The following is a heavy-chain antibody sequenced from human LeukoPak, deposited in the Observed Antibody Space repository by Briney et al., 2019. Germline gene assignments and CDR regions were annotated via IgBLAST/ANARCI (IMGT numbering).Heavy chain of an antibody. D-gene: IGHD3-22*01. V-gene: IGHV4-34*01. CDR1: GGPFSGYY. CDR3: ARGITSYYDSSGF. J-gene: IGHJ4*02. CDR2: INHSGST. Sequence: PSETLSLTCAISGGPFSGYYWAWIRQPPGKGLEWIGEINHSGSTNYSPSLGSRVTISLDTSKKQFSLRLKSVTAADTAVYYCARGITSYYDSSGFWGQGTLVTVSS.